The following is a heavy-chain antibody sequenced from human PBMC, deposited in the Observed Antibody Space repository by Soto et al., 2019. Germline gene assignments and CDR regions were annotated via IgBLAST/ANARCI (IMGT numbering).Heavy chain of an antibody. V-gene: IGHV4-30-2*01. Sequence: SETLSLTCAVSGGSISSGGYSWSWIRQPPGKGLEWIGYIYHSGSTYYNPSLKSRVTISVDRSKNQFSLKLSAVTAADTAVYYCARSLKQYYYDSSGYPAGPFDYWGQGTLVTVSS. CDR2: IYHSGST. CDR3: ARSLKQYYYDSSGYPAGPFDY. J-gene: IGHJ4*02. CDR1: GGSISSGGYS. D-gene: IGHD3-22*01.